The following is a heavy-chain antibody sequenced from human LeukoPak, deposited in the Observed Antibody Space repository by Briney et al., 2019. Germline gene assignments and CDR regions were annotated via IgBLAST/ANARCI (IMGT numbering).Heavy chain of an antibody. CDR1: GGSISSGSYH. D-gene: IGHD3-10*01. CDR2: IYTSGST. V-gene: IGHV4-61*02. Sequence: SETLSLTCTVSGGSISSGSYHWSWIRQPAGKGLEWIGRIYTSGSTKYNPSLKSRVTMSVDTSKNQFSLKLSSVTAADTAVYYCARDRLITMVLTDYYYYYYMDVWGKGTTVTISS. J-gene: IGHJ6*03. CDR3: ARDRLITMVLTDYYYYYYMDV.